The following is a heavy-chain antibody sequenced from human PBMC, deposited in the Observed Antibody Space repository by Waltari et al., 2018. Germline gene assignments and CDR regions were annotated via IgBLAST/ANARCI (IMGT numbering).Heavy chain of an antibody. CDR3: VHRSPGTSFDP. Sequence: QITLRESGPTLVKPTETLTLTCSFSGFSLNTTSEGVGWIRQPPGKALEWLALIYWDNDKKYRSILQSRLTITKDTSENQVVLTMTKMDPIDTAIYYCVHRSPGTSFDPWGQGTRVTVSS. V-gene: IGHV2-5*02. CDR2: IYWDNDK. D-gene: IGHD1-1*01. CDR1: GFSLNTTSEG. J-gene: IGHJ5*02.